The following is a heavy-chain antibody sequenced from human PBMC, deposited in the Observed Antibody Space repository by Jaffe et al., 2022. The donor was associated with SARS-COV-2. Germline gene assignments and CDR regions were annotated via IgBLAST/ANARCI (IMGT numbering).Heavy chain of an antibody. D-gene: IGHD6-19*01. CDR3: ARGEKAHVAVAAYRSLIP. CDR2: INPSGGRT. J-gene: IGHJ5*02. V-gene: IGHV1-46*04. CDR1: GYTFISYY. Sequence: QVQLVQSGAEVKKPGASVKVSCKASGYTFISYYMHWVRQVPGQGLEWMGVINPSGGRTNYAQKLRGRAFMTRDTSTSTFYMELSSLRSEDTAVYYCARGEKAHVAVAAYRSLIPWGQGTLVTVSS.